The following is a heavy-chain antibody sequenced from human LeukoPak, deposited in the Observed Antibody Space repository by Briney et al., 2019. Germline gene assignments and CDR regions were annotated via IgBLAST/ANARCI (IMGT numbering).Heavy chain of an antibody. J-gene: IGHJ6*02. CDR3: AKDGEQQLAPYYYYGMDV. CDR1: GFTFSSYA. D-gene: IGHD6-13*01. V-gene: IGHV3-23*01. CDR2: ISGSGGST. Sequence: PGGSLRLSCAASGFTFSSYAMSWVRQAPGKGLKWVSAISGSGGSTYYADSVKGRFTISRDNSKNTLYLQMNSLRAEDTAVYYCAKDGEQQLAPYYYYGMDVWGQGTTVTVSS.